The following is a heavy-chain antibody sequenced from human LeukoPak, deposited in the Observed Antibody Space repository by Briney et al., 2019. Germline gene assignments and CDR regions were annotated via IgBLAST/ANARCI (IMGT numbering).Heavy chain of an antibody. CDR2: IYHSGST. D-gene: IGHD3-22*01. CDR1: GYSISSGYY. V-gene: IGHV4-38-2*01. J-gene: IGHJ4*02. CDR3: AKITSGYYYVLDY. Sequence: SETLSLTCAVSGYSISSGYYWGCIRQPPGKGLEWIGSIYHSGSTYYNPSLKSRVTISVDTSKNQFSLKLSSVTAADTAVYYCAKITSGYYYVLDYWGQGTLVTVSS.